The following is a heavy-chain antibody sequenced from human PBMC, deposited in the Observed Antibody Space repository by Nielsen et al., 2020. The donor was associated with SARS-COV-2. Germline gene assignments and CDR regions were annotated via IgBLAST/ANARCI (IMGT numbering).Heavy chain of an antibody. Sequence: GESLNISCVASGLSFSNHGMHWVRQAPGKGLEWVAVVSYDGRSKYYGDSVKGRFTVSRDNSKNTLYLQMNSLRNDDTAVFYCARGDYYDDSGIEFFQIWGQGTLVIVSS. CDR2: VSYDGRSK. V-gene: IGHV3-30*03. CDR3: ARGDYYDDSGIEFFQI. D-gene: IGHD3-22*01. J-gene: IGHJ1*01. CDR1: GLSFSNHG.